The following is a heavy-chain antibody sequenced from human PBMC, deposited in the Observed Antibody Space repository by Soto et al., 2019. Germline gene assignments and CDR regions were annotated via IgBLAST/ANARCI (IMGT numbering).Heavy chain of an antibody. Sequence: PGGSLRLSCAASGFTFSSYAMGWVRQAPGKGLECISCISAGGGSSYYADSVKGRFTISRDSSKNTLYLQMNSLRAEDTGIYYCAKSYYSVSGNSDYWGQGALVTVSS. D-gene: IGHD3-10*01. J-gene: IGHJ4*02. V-gene: IGHV3-23*01. CDR3: AKSYYSVSGNSDY. CDR1: GFTFSSYA. CDR2: ISAGGGSS.